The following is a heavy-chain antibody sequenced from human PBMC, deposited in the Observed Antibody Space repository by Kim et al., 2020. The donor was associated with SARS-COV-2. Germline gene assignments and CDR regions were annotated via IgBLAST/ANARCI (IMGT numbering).Heavy chain of an antibody. J-gene: IGHJ4*02. D-gene: IGHD5-18*01. CDR1: GFTFSTYW. CDR2: ISGDGRTT. CDR3: ARDPDRYGYSFFEN. Sequence: GGSLRLSCAASGFTFSTYWMHWVCQAPGKGLVWVSRISGDGRTTTYADSVKGRFTISRDNAKNTLYLQMNSLRAEDTAVYYCARDPDRYGYSFFENLGQGTLVTVSS. V-gene: IGHV3-74*01.